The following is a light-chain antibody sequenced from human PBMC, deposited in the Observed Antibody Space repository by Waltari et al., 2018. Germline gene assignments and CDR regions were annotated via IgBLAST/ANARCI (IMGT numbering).Light chain of an antibody. V-gene: IGKV1-12*01. CDR1: QGISPW. CDR3: QQAHSFPYT. J-gene: IGKJ2*01. Sequence: DIQMTQSPSSVSASVGDTVTITCRASQGISPWLAWYQQKPGKAPKLLIFTASSLQSGVTSRFSGSGSGKAFTLTINNLQPEDFATYYCQQAHSFPYTFGQGTKLEIK. CDR2: TAS.